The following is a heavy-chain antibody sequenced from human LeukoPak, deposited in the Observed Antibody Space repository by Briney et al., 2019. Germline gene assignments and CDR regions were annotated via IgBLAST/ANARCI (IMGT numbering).Heavy chain of an antibody. D-gene: IGHD3-3*01. CDR3: ARSLYDFWSGYYNEDY. Sequence: GGSLRLSCAASGFTFSSYWMSWVRQAPGKGLEWVANIKQDGSEKSYVDSVKGRFTISRDNAKNSLYLQMNSLRAEDTAVYYRARSLYDFWSGYYNEDYWGQGTLVTVSS. V-gene: IGHV3-7*01. CDR1: GFTFSSYW. J-gene: IGHJ4*02. CDR2: IKQDGSEK.